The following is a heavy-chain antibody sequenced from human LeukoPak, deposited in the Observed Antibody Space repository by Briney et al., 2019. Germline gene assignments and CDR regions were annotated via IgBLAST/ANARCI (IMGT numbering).Heavy chain of an antibody. J-gene: IGHJ4*02. CDR3: ARYPTSHLSSTGFDY. D-gene: IGHD2-2*01. CDR1: GYSFTSYW. V-gene: IGHV5-51*01. Sequence: GESLKIPCKGSGYSFTSYWIGWVRQMPGKGLEWMGIIYPGDSDTRYSPSFQGQVTISADKSISTAYLQWSSLKASDTAMYYCARYPTSHLSSTGFDYWGQGTLVTVSS. CDR2: IYPGDSDT.